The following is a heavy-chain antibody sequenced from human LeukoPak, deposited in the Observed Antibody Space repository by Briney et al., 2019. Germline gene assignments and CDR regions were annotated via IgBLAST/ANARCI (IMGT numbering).Heavy chain of an antibody. V-gene: IGHV1-58*02. J-gene: IGHJ3*02. CDR1: GFTFTSSA. CDR2: IVVGSGNT. Sequence: SVKVSCKASGFTFTSSAMQWVRQARGQRLEWIGWIVVGSGNTNYAQKFQERVTITRDMSTSTAYMELSSLRSEDTAVYYCAADSAYYYDLDAFDIWGQGTMVTVSS. D-gene: IGHD3-22*01. CDR3: AADSAYYYDLDAFDI.